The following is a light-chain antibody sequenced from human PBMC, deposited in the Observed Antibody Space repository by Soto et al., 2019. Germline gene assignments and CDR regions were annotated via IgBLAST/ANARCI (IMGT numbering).Light chain of an antibody. CDR1: QSVSSY. CDR3: KTRSNWPQT. V-gene: IGKV3-11*01. Sequence: EIVLTQSPATLSLSPGERATLSCRASQSVSSYLAWYQQKPSRAPRLLIYDASNRATGIPDRFSGSGSGTDFTLTIRRIQPEDLAVYYCKTRSNWPQTVGKGTKVEIK. J-gene: IGKJ1*01. CDR2: DAS.